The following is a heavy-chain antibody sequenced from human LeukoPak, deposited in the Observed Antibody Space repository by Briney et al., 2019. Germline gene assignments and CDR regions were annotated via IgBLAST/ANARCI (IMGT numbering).Heavy chain of an antibody. Sequence: SETLSLTCTVSGGSINSGGYYWSWIRQHPGKGLEWIGYISNSGSTYYHPSLRSRLSISVDTSKNQFSLKLSSVTDADTAVYYCAGEPTTVSRKYWYFDLWGRGTLITVSS. D-gene: IGHD4-17*01. CDR1: GGSINSGGYY. CDR2: ISNSGST. CDR3: AGEPTTVSRKYWYFDL. J-gene: IGHJ2*01. V-gene: IGHV4-31*03.